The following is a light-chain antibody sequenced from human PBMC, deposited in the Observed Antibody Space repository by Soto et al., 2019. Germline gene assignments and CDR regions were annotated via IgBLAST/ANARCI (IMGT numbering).Light chain of an antibody. Sequence: EIVMTQSPATLSVSPVERATLSCRASQSVNSNYLAWYQQKPGQAPRLRIYGISKRATDIPDRFSGSGSGTKFTLTISSLQPEDFATYYCQQHGQWPITFGQGTRLEIK. J-gene: IGKJ5*01. V-gene: IGKV3D-15*01. CDR2: GIS. CDR3: QQHGQWPIT. CDR1: QSVNSN.